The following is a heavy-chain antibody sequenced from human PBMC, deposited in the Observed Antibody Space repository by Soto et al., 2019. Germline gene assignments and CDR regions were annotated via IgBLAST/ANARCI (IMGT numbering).Heavy chain of an antibody. CDR1: GGSVSGANYY. V-gene: IGHV4-34*01. CDR3: ARVERGTATTVVDAFDI. J-gene: IGHJ3*02. D-gene: IGHD1-1*01. CDR2: MSHSGGT. Sequence: QVQLQQWGAGLLKPSETLSLTCAVYGGSVSGANYYWSWIRQPPGKGLEWIGEMSHSGGTHFNPSLKSRVTISVDTSTNQFSLKRSSVTAADTALYYCARVERGTATTVVDAFDIWGPGTMVTVSS.